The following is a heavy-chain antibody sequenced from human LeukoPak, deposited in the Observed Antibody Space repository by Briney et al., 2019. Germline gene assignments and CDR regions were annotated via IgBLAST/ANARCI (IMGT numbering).Heavy chain of an antibody. V-gene: IGHV4-34*01. CDR1: GGSFSGYY. Sequence: PSETLSLTCAVYGGSFSGYYWSWIRQPPGKGLEWIGEINHSGSTNYNPSLKSRVTISVDTSKNQFSLKLSSVTAADTAVYYCARGVGYYGSGSYYPAPYYYYYYMDVWGKGTTVTVSS. D-gene: IGHD3-10*01. J-gene: IGHJ6*03. CDR3: ARGVGYYGSGSYYPAPYYYYYYMDV. CDR2: INHSGST.